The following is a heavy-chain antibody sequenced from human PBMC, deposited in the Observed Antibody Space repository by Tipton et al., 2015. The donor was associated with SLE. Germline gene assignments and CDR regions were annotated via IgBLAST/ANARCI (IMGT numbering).Heavy chain of an antibody. CDR2: IIPIFGTA. J-gene: IGHJ3*02. D-gene: IGHD3-22*01. V-gene: IGHV1-69*01. Sequence: QLVQSGAEVKKPGSSVKVSCKASGGTFSSYAISWVRQAPGQGLEWMGGIIPIFGTANYAQKFQGRVTITADESTSTAYMELSSLRSEDTAVYYCARRNYYDSSGYFDAFDIWGQGTMVTVSS. CDR1: GGTFSSYA. CDR3: ARRNYYDSSGYFDAFDI.